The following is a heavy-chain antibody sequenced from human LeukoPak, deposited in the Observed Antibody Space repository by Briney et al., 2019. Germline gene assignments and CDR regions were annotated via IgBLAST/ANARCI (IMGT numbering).Heavy chain of an antibody. CDR3: AKDIGGYSFAADY. J-gene: IGHJ4*02. D-gene: IGHD5-18*01. V-gene: IGHV3-43*02. CDR2: ISGDGSIT. Sequence: GGSLRLSCAAYGFTFDDYAMHWVRQGPGKGLEWVSLISGDGSITYYADSVKGRFTIYRDNSKNSLYLQMNSLRTEDTALYYCAKDIGGYSFAADYWGQGTLVTVSS. CDR1: GFTFDDYA.